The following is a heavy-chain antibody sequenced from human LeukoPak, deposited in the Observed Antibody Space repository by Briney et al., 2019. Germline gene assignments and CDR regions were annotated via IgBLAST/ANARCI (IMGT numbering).Heavy chain of an antibody. CDR3: ARGRGSSWFDY. CDR2: INHSGST. D-gene: IGHD6-13*01. V-gene: IGHV4-34*01. Sequence: PGGSLRLSCAASGFTFSNYERNWVRQAPGKGLEWVGEINHSGSTNYNPSLKSRVTISVDTSKNQFSLKLSSVTAADTAVYYCARGRGSSWFDYWGQGTLVTVSS. CDR1: GFTFSNYE. J-gene: IGHJ4*02.